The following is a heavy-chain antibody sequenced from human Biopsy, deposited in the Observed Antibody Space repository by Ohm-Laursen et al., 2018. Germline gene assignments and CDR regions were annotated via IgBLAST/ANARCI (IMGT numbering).Heavy chain of an antibody. CDR3: ARDRDRRGWFDP. J-gene: IGHJ5*02. V-gene: IGHV4-4*07. CDR1: GGSLSSYS. Sequence: GTLSLTCTVSGGSLSSYSWSWIRQPAGKGLEWIGQIYTSGITNYNPSLKSRVTMSVDTSKNNFSLRVSSATAADTAVYYCARDRDRRGWFDPWGQGTLVTVSS. D-gene: IGHD1-14*01. CDR2: IYTSGIT.